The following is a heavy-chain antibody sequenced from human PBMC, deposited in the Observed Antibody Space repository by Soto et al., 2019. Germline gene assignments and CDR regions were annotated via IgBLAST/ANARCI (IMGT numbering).Heavy chain of an antibody. CDR2: IWYDGSNK. J-gene: IGHJ4*02. CDR1: GLTFSTYG. CDR3: ARDQTYSSSSAQGVDY. Sequence: QVQLVESGGGVVQPGRSLRLSCAASGLTFSTYGMHWVRQAPGKGLEWVAFIWYDGSNKYYSDSVKGRFTISRDNSKNTLYLQMNCPRAEDTAVYFCARDQTYSSSSAQGVDYWGQGTLVTVSS. V-gene: IGHV3-33*01. D-gene: IGHD6-13*01.